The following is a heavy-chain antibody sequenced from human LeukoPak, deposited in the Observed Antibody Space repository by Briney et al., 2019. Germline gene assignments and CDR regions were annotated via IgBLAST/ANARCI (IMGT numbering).Heavy chain of an antibody. D-gene: IGHD2-2*01. J-gene: IGHJ6*03. Sequence: SETLSLTCAVYGGSLSGYYWSWIRQPPGKGLEWIGEISHSGSTNYNPSLKSRVTISVDTSKNQFSLKLSSVTAADTAVYYCARGYVYCSSTSCYYYYYYMDVWGKGTTVTVSS. CDR1: GGSLSGYY. CDR3: ARGYVYCSSTSCYYYYYYMDV. V-gene: IGHV4-34*01. CDR2: ISHSGST.